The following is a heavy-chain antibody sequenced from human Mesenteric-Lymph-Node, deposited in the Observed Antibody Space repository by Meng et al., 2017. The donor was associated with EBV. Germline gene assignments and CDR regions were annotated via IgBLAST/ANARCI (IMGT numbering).Heavy chain of an antibody. CDR3: ARGLYGDYALAN. V-gene: IGHV4-39*07. CDR1: GGSISSSAYY. D-gene: IGHD4-17*01. CDR2: INHGGST. J-gene: IGHJ4*02. Sequence: QLQLRASGPGLVKPSQTLSLTCTVSGGSISSSAYYWGWLRQPPGKGLEWIGNINHGGSTYYSPSLKSRVTMSVDTSNNQFSLKLKSLTAADTAVYFCARGLYGDYALANWGQGTLVTVSS.